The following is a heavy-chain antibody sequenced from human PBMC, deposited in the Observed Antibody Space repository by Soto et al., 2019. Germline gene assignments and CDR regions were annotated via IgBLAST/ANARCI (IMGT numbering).Heavy chain of an antibody. CDR1: GFTFGSHW. CDR2: IKPDGSVK. V-gene: IGHV3-7*05. CDR3: VRDPAAGAYYYDY. Sequence: EVQLAESEGGLVQPGGSLRLSCVGSGFTFGSHWMTWVRQAPGKGLEWVANIKPDGSVKYHVDSVKGRFTISRDNAKNSLYLQMNSLRAEDTAVYYCVRDPAAGAYYYDYWGQGTPVTVSS. J-gene: IGHJ4*02. D-gene: IGHD6-13*01.